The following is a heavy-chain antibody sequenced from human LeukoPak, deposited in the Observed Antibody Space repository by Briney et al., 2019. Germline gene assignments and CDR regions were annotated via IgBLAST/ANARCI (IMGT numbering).Heavy chain of an antibody. CDR1: GGSFSGYY. CDR2: INHSGST. D-gene: IGHD3-3*01. CDR3: ARGAYDFWSGYQHWFDP. Sequence: PSETLSLTCAVYGGSFSGYYWSWIRQPPGKGLEWIGEINHSGSTNYNPSLKSRVTISVDTSKNQFSLKLSSVTAADTAVYYCARGAYDFWSGYQHWFDPWGQGTLVTVSS. J-gene: IGHJ5*02. V-gene: IGHV4-34*01.